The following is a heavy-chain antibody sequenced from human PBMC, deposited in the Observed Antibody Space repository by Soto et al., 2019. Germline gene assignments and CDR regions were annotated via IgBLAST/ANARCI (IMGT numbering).Heavy chain of an antibody. J-gene: IGHJ4*02. D-gene: IGHD2-15*01. V-gene: IGHV5-51*01. Sequence: GESLKISCKGSGYSFTTYWIGWVRQMPGKSLEWMGIIYPGDSDTRYSPSFQGQVTISADRSISTAYLQWSNLKAPDSAMYYCARHLRATPFDSWGQGTLVTVSS. CDR2: IYPGDSDT. CDR3: ARHLRATPFDS. CDR1: GYSFTTYW.